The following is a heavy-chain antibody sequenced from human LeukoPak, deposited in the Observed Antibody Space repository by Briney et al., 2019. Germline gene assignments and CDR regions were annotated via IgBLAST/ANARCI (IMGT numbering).Heavy chain of an antibody. J-gene: IGHJ4*02. V-gene: IGHV3-30*18. D-gene: IGHD5-18*01. CDR3: AKGPRGIQLWLPPLDY. CDR2: ISYDGSNK. Sequence: GRSLRLSCAASGFTFSSYGMYWVRQAPGKGLEWVAVISYDGSNKYYADSVKGRFTISRDNSKNTLYLQMNSLRAEDTAVYYCAKGPRGIQLWLPPLDYWGQGTLVTVSS. CDR1: GFTFSSYG.